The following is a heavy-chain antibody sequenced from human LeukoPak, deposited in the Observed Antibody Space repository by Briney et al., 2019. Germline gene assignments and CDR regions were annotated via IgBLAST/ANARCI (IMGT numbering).Heavy chain of an antibody. D-gene: IGHD1-7*01. V-gene: IGHV4-39*07. CDR2: VSYTGST. CDR3: AGVSLGWGREELDI. CDR1: GGSISSSSYY. Sequence: KPSETLSLTCIVSGGSISSSSYYWGWIRQPPGKGLEWIGSVSYTGSTYYNPSLKSRVTISVDTSKNQFSLKLSSVTAADTAVYYCAGVSLGWGREELDIWGQGTMVTVSS. J-gene: IGHJ3*02.